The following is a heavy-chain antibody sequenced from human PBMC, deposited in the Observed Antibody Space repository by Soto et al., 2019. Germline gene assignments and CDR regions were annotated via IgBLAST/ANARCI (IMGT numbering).Heavy chain of an antibody. J-gene: IGHJ4*02. CDR1: GFSFSDYS. CDR2: MSIGGEKT. V-gene: IGHV3-23*01. D-gene: IGHD1-1*01. CDR3: ARWNGYGDL. Sequence: EVQVFDSGGGLVQPGGSLRLSCAASGFSFSDYSMAWVRQTPEKGLEWVSGMSIGGEKTFYIDSVKGRFIVSRDSSRDTVYFQMNRLRVEDTAVYYCARWNGYGDLWGQGTLVTVSS.